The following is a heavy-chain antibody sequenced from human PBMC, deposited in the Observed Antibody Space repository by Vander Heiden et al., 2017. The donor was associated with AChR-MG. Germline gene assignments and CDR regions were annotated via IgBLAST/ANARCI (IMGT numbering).Heavy chain of an antibody. CDR1: GFPFSKYA. V-gene: IGHV3-23*01. D-gene: IGHD1-1*01. CDR2: ISDSGGST. CDR3: ARSREGYNLLDY. J-gene: IGHJ4*02. Sequence: EVQLFESGGGLVQPGGSLRLSCSASGFPFSKYARSWVRQAPGKGLEWVSAISDSGGSTYYADSVQGRFTISRDNSKTMLYLQLNSLRAEDTAVYYCARSREGYNLLDYWGQGTLVTVSS.